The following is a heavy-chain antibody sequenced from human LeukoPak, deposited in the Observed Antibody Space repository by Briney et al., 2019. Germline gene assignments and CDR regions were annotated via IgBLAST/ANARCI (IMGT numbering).Heavy chain of an antibody. CDR1: GGSFSGYY. Sequence: SETLSLTCAVYGGSFSGYYWSWIRQPPGKGLEWIGEINHSGSTNYNPSLKSRVTIPVDTSKNQLSLKLSSVTAADTAVYYCARGGGSYRSVDYWGQGTLVTVSS. CDR3: ARGGGSYRSVDY. J-gene: IGHJ4*02. CDR2: INHSGST. D-gene: IGHD1-26*01. V-gene: IGHV4-34*01.